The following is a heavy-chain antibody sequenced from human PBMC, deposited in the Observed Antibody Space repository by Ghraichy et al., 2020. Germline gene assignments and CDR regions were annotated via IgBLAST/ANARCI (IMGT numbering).Heavy chain of an antibody. D-gene: IGHD4-17*01. Sequence: SCSGSGFTFSSYAMSWVRQAPGKGLEWVSGINGGGGITDYADSVKGRFIISRDTSKNTLYLQMNSLRAEDTAVYYCAKEPPMSTVSPDWGQGTPLTVSS. CDR1: GFTFSSYA. V-gene: IGHV3-23*01. CDR3: AKEPPMSTVSPD. J-gene: IGHJ4*02. CDR2: INGGGGIT.